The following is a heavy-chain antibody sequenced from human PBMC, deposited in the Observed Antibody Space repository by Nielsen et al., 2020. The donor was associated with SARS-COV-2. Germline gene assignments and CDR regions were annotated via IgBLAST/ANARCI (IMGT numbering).Heavy chain of an antibody. V-gene: IGHV3-7*01. J-gene: IGHJ4*02. CDR2: IKLDGSEK. CDR3: ARVGSYGDPEYLDY. Sequence: GESLKISCAASGFTFSTSAMTWVRQAPGKGLEWVGNIKLDGSEKYYVDSVKGRFTISRDNARNTLYLQMNSLRVEDTAVYYCARVGSYGDPEYLDYWGQGALVTVSS. CDR1: GFTFSTSA. D-gene: IGHD4/OR15-4a*01.